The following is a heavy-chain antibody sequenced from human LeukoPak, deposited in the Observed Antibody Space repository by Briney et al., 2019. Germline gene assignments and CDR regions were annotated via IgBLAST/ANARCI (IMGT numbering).Heavy chain of an antibody. CDR3: KVVVVAGVDY. Sequence: PSETLSLTCTVSGGSISGSSYYWGWIRQPPGKGLEWIGSIYYSGSTYYNPSLKSRVTISVDTSKNQFSLKLSSVTAADTAVYYCKVVVVAGVDYWGQGTLVTVSS. CDR1: GGSISGSSYY. V-gene: IGHV4-39*01. J-gene: IGHJ4*02. CDR2: IYYSGST. D-gene: IGHD2-15*01.